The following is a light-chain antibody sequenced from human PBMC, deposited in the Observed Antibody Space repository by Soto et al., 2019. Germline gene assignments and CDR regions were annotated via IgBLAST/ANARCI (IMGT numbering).Light chain of an antibody. Sequence: QSALTQPASVSGSPGESITISCTGTRSDIGSYNSIAWYQQHPGKAPIVMIFEVTKRPSGISNRFSGSKSGSTASLTISGLQADDQADYFGFSYAGDSTWVFGGGTKLTVL. CDR3: FSYAGDSTWV. V-gene: IGLV2-23*02. J-gene: IGLJ3*02. CDR1: RSDIGSYNS. CDR2: EVT.